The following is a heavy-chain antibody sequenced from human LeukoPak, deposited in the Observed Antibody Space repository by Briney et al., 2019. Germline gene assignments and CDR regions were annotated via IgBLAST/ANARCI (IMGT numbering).Heavy chain of an antibody. D-gene: IGHD3-10*01. J-gene: IGHJ6*03. Sequence: ASVKVSCKASGCTLTSYYIHWVRQAPGQGLEWMGLINPSGGSTNYAQKFQGRVTMTRDTSTSTVYMELSSLRSEDTAVYYCARGPRITMVRGGQWYYYMDVWGKGTTVTISS. CDR1: GCTLTSYY. V-gene: IGHV1-46*01. CDR2: INPSGGST. CDR3: ARGPRITMVRGGQWYYYMDV.